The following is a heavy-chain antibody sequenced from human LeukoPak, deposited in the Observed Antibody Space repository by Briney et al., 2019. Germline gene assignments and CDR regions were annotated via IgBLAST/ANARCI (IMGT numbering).Heavy chain of an antibody. V-gene: IGHV1-2*02. CDR2: ITPSGGT. Sequence: ASVKVSFKASGYTFTTYAMHWVRQAPGQGLEWMGWITPSGGTNYPQKFQGRVAITRDTSITTAYMDLSRLTSDDTAVYYCARDRYGDGFAHFDYWGQGALVTVS. CDR3: ARDRYGDGFAHFDY. J-gene: IGHJ4*02. D-gene: IGHD5-24*01. CDR1: GYTFTTYA.